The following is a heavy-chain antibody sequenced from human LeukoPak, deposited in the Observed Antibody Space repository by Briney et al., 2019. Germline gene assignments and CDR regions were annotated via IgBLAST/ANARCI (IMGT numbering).Heavy chain of an antibody. D-gene: IGHD3-9*01. J-gene: IGHJ4*02. CDR2: IYYSGST. V-gene: IGHV4-39*07. CDR3: ARDAADILTGYPRNYFDY. CDR1: GGSISSSSYY. Sequence: SETLSLTCTVSGGSISSSSYYWGWIRQPPGTGLEWIGSIYYSGSTYYNPSLKSRVTISVDTSKNQFSLKLSSVTAADTAVYYCARDAADILTGYPRNYFDYWGQGTLVTVSS.